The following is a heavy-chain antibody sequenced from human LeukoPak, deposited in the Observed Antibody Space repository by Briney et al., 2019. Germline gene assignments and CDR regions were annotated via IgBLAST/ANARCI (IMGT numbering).Heavy chain of an antibody. CDR2: ISTTGSTV. J-gene: IGHJ6*02. Sequence: GGSLRLSCAASGFSFGRYEMNWVRQAPGKGLEWVSYISTTGSTVYYADSVEGRFIMSRDNAKNFLYLQMNSLRAEDAAVYYCAKDFPHYYESSHGMDAWGQGTTVTVSS. CDR1: GFSFGRYE. D-gene: IGHD3-22*01. V-gene: IGHV3-48*03. CDR3: AKDFPHYYESSHGMDA.